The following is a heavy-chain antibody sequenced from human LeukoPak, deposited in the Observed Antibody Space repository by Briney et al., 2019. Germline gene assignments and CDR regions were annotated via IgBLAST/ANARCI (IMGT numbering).Heavy chain of an antibody. D-gene: IGHD4-17*01. CDR3: ARDKSGTTSYFDY. CDR2: IYTSGST. J-gene: IGHJ4*02. Sequence: PSETLSLTCTVSGGSISSGSYYWSWIRQPAGKGLEWIGRIYTSGSTNYNPSLKSRVTISVDTSKNQFSLKLSSVTAADTAVYYCARDKSGTTSYFDYWGQGTLVTVSS. CDR1: GGSISSGSYY. V-gene: IGHV4-61*02.